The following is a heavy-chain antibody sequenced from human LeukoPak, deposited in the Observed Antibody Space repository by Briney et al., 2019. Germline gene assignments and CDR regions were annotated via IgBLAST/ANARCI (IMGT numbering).Heavy chain of an antibody. CDR1: GGTFSSYA. V-gene: IGHV1-69*13. Sequence: ASVKVSCKASGGTFSSYAISWVRQAPGQGLEWMGGIIPIFGTANYAQKLQGRVTITADESTSTAYMELSRLRSEETAVYYCARDYYDSSGYYIVVYNWFDPWGQGTLVTVSS. CDR3: ARDYYDSSGYYIVVYNWFDP. CDR2: IIPIFGTA. J-gene: IGHJ5*02. D-gene: IGHD3-22*01.